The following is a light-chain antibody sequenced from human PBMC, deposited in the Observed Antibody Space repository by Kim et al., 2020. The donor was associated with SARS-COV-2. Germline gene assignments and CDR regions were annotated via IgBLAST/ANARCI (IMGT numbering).Light chain of an antibody. Sequence: KTVTISCTPSRGSIASNYVQWYQQRPGSAPTTVIYEDNQRPSGVPDRFSGSIDSSSNSASLTISGLKTEDEADYYCQSYDSSTHWVFGGGTQLTVL. V-gene: IGLV6-57*03. J-gene: IGLJ3*02. CDR3: QSYDSSTHWV. CDR1: RGSIASNY. CDR2: EDN.